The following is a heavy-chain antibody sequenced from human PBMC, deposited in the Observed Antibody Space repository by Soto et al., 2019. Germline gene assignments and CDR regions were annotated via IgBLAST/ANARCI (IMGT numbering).Heavy chain of an antibody. CDR2: ISAYNGNT. J-gene: IGHJ4*02. Sequence: ASVKVSCKASGYTFTSYGISWVRQAPGQGLEWMGWISAYNGNTNYAQKLQGRVTMTTDTSTSTAYMELRSLRSDDTAVYYCARGIGVVAILTGYTHLDYWGQGTLVTVSS. CDR3: ARGIGVVAILTGYTHLDY. CDR1: GYTFTSYG. V-gene: IGHV1-18*04. D-gene: IGHD3-9*01.